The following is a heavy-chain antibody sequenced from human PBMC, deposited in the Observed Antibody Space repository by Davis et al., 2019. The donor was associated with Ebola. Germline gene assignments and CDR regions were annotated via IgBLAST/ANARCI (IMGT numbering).Heavy chain of an antibody. J-gene: IGHJ4*02. CDR2: IYSGGST. D-gene: IGHD6-13*01. V-gene: IGHV3-53*01. Sequence: GESLKISCAASGFTVSSNYMSWVHQAPGKGLEWVSVIYSGGSTYYADSVKGRFTISRDNSKNTLYLQMNSLRAEDTAVYYCAKEKGSSWYWGIRYWGQGTLVTVSS. CDR1: GFTVSSNY. CDR3: AKEKGSSWYWGIRY.